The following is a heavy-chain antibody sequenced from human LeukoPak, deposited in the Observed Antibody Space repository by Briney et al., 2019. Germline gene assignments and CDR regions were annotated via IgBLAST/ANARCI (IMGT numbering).Heavy chain of an antibody. J-gene: IGHJ4*02. CDR2: INHSGST. Sequence: PSETLSLTCAVYGGSFSGYYWSWIRQPPGKGLEWIGEINHSGSTNYNPSLKSRVTISVDTSKNQFSLKLSSVTAADTAVYYCARNPTMVRGVPFDYWGQGTLVTVSS. D-gene: IGHD3-10*01. V-gene: IGHV4-34*01. CDR1: GGSFSGYY. CDR3: ARNPTMVRGVPFDY.